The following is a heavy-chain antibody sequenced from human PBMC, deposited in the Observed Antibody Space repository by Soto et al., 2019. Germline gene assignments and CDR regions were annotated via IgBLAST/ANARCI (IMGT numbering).Heavy chain of an antibody. CDR3: ARVPAYGSGSYYNS. J-gene: IGHJ4*02. V-gene: IGHV3-11*06. Sequence: QVQLVESGGGLVKPGGSLRLSCAASGFTFSDYYMSWIRQAPGKGLEWVSYISSSSSYTNYADSVKGRFTISRDNAKNSLYLQMNNLRAEDTAVYYCARVPAYGSGSYYNSWGQGTLVTVSS. CDR1: GFTFSDYY. D-gene: IGHD3-10*01. CDR2: ISSSSSYT.